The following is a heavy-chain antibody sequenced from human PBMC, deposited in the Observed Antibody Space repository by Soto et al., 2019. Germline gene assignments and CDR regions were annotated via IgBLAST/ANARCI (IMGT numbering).Heavy chain of an antibody. J-gene: IGHJ4*02. CDR1: GDIFTSYY. D-gene: IGHD6-13*01. CDR2: INPSGGST. CDR3: ARLYSSSWYYFDY. V-gene: IGHV1-46*01. Sequence: ASVKVSCKASGDIFTSYYMHWVRQAPGQGLEWMGIINPSGGSTSYAQKFQDRVTMTRDTSTSTVYMELGSLTSEDTAVYYRARLYSSSWYYFDYWGQGTLVTVSS.